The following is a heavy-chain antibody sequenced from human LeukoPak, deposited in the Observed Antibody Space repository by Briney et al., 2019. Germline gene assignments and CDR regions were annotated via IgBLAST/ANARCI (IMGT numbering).Heavy chain of an antibody. CDR2: IYYSGTT. D-gene: IGHD5-24*01. J-gene: IGHJ5*02. V-gene: IGHV4-59*01. Sequence: SETLSLTCTVSGGSISSYYWNWIRQPPGKGLEWIGYIYYSGTTNYNPSLKSRVSMSVDTSKNQFSLKLSSVTAADTAVYYCARQYNGNGYNSNWFDPWGQGTLVTVSS. CDR3: ARQYNGNGYNSNWFDP. CDR1: GGSISSYY.